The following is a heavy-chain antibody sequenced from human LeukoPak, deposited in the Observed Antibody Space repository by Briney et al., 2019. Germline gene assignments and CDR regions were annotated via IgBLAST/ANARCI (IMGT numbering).Heavy chain of an antibody. CDR3: ARATYYYGEDY. D-gene: IGHD3-10*01. CDR2: IYYSGST. Sequence: SETLSLTCTVSGGSISSYYWSWIRQPPGKGLEWIGYIYYSGSTNYNPSLKSRVTISVDTSKNQFSLKLSSVTAADTAVYYCARATYYYGEDYWGQGTQATVSS. J-gene: IGHJ4*02. V-gene: IGHV4-59*01. CDR1: GGSISSYY.